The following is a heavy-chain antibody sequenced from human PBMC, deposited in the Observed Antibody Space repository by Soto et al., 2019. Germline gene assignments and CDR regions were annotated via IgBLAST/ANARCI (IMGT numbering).Heavy chain of an antibody. V-gene: IGHV4-34*01. CDR3: ASRGYCSGDSCPLTYP. CDR2: INHSGST. CDR1: GGSFSGYY. J-gene: IGHJ5*02. D-gene: IGHD2-15*01. Sequence: QVQLQQWGAGLLKPSETLSLTCAVYGGSFSGYYWSWIRQPPGKGLEWIGEINHSGSTNYNPSLKSRVTISVDTSKNQFSLKLSSVTAADTAVYYCASRGYCSGDSCPLTYPWGQGTLVTVSS.